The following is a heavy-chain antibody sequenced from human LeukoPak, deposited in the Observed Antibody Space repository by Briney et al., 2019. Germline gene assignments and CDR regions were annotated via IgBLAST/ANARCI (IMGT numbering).Heavy chain of an antibody. D-gene: IGHD6-19*01. V-gene: IGHV3-30*03. Sequence: GGSLRLSCAASGFTFSSYWMSWVRQAPGKGLEWVAVISYDGSNKYYADSVKGRFTISRDNSKNTLYLQMNSLRAEDTAVYYCARDVGSSGWDHFDYWGQGTLVTVSS. CDR3: ARDVGSSGWDHFDY. CDR1: GFTFSSYW. J-gene: IGHJ4*02. CDR2: ISYDGSNK.